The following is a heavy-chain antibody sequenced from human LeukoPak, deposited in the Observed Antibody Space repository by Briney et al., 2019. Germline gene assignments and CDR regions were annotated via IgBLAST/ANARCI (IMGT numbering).Heavy chain of an antibody. D-gene: IGHD6-13*01. CDR1: GGSISSYY. V-gene: IGHV4-59*12. CDR3: ASLYSSSWYDAFDI. Sequence: SETLSLTCTVSGGSISSYYGSWIRQPPGKGLEWIGYIYYSWSTNYNPSLKSRVTISVDTSKTPFSLKLSSVTAADKAVYSCASLYSSSWYDAFDIWGQGKMVTVSS. J-gene: IGHJ3*02. CDR2: IYYSWST.